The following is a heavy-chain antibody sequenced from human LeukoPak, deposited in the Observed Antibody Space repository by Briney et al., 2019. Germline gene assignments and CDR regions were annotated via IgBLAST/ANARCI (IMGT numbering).Heavy chain of an antibody. V-gene: IGHV3-21*01. Sequence: GGSLRLSCAASAFIFSNYGMHWVRQAPGKGLEWVSSISSSSSYIYYADSVKGRFTISRDNAKNSLYLQMNSLRAEDTAVYYCARDLSYGLDDAFDIWGQGTMVTVSS. CDR2: ISSSSSYI. CDR1: AFIFSNYG. D-gene: IGHD4-17*01. CDR3: ARDLSYGLDDAFDI. J-gene: IGHJ3*02.